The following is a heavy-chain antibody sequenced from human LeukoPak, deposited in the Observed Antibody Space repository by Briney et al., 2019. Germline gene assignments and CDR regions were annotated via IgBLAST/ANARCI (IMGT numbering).Heavy chain of an antibody. CDR3: ATDLTESLTGTPGY. J-gene: IGHJ4*02. CDR1: LGTFRHYA. D-gene: IGHD1-7*01. V-gene: IGHV1-24*01. Sequence: SVPVSYKASLGTFRHYAISWLQPAPAKGLDWMGGFDPEDGETIYAQKFQGRVTITEDTSTDTAYMELSSLRSEDTAVYYCATDLTESLTGTPGYWGQGTLVTVSS. CDR2: FDPEDGET.